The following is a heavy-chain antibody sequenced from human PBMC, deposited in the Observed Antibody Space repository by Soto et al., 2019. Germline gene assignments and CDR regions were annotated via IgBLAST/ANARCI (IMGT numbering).Heavy chain of an antibody. Sequence: PSETLSLTCAVYGGSFSGYYWSWIRQPPGKGLEWIGEINHSGSTNYNPSLKSRVTISVDTSKNQFSLKLSSVTAADTAVYYCATRLRWYNWLDHWGQGTLVTVPQ. V-gene: IGHV4-34*01. CDR3: ATRLRWYNWLDH. J-gene: IGHJ5*02. D-gene: IGHD4-17*01. CDR1: GGSFSGYY. CDR2: INHSGST.